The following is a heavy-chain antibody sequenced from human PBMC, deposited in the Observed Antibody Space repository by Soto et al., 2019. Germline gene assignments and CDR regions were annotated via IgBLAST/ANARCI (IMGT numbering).Heavy chain of an antibody. CDR1: GYTFTSYG. D-gene: IGHD3-16*02. V-gene: IGHV1-18*01. Sequence: QVHLVQSGAEVKNPGASVKVSCQASGYTFTSYGISWVRQAPGQGLEWMGWISGYTGDTKYAQKFQGRVTITADESTTTVYMELSSLRSEDTAMYYCARSMTTLGGGIGYNHNGMDVWGQGTTVTVS. J-gene: IGHJ6*02. CDR3: ARSMTTLGGGIGYNHNGMDV. CDR2: ISGYTGDT.